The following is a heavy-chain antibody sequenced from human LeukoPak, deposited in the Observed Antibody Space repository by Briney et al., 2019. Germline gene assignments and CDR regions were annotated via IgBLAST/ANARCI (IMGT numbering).Heavy chain of an antibody. V-gene: IGHV3-48*03. D-gene: IGHD6-19*01. J-gene: IGHJ4*02. Sequence: PGGSLRLTCTTSQFTFRNYEVNWVRQAPGKGLEWISFTGSSTIQYADSVTGRFTISRDNSQNTLSLQMNSLRAEDTAVYYCVKDGDDSGWNYFDYWGQGTLVTVSS. CDR1: QFTFRNYE. CDR3: VKDGDDSGWNYFDY. CDR2: TGSSTI.